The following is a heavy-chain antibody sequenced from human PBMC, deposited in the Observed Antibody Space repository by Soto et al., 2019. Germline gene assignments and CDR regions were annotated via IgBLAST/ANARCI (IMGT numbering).Heavy chain of an antibody. CDR3: ARDRSMIVVVPGY. J-gene: IGHJ4*02. Sequence: GGSLRLSCAASGFTFSSYWMSWVRQAPGKGLEWVANIKQDGSEKYYVDSVKGRFTISRDNAKNSLYLQMNSLRADDTAIYYCARDRSMIVVVPGYWGQGTLVTVSS. D-gene: IGHD3-22*01. V-gene: IGHV3-7*01. CDR2: IKQDGSEK. CDR1: GFTFSSYW.